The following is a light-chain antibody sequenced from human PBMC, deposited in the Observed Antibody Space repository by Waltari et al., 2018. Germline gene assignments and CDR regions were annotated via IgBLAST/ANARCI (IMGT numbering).Light chain of an antibody. Sequence: EVVMTQSPATLAVSPGERATLSCRASQSVRSSLAWYQQKPCQAPRLLLYGASTRATGIPDRFSGSGSGTEFTLTISSLQSEDFAIYYCQQYNNWPPYTFGQGTKLEIK. CDR1: QSVRSS. V-gene: IGKV3D-15*01. J-gene: IGKJ2*01. CDR3: QQYNNWPPYT. CDR2: GAS.